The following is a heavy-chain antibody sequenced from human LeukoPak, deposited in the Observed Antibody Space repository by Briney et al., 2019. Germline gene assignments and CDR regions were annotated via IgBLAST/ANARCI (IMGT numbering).Heavy chain of an antibody. D-gene: IGHD3-22*01. CDR3: ARLPFADSSGYDTDY. CDR1: XXSIXXXY. Sequence: LTCXXXXXSIXXXYWSWVRQPAGKGLEWVGRIYTSESTHYNPSLKSRVTISVDTSKHQFSLTLSSVTAADTAVYYCARLPFADSSGYDTDYWGQGTLVTVSS. J-gene: IGHJ4*02. CDR2: IYTSEST. V-gene: IGHV4-4*07.